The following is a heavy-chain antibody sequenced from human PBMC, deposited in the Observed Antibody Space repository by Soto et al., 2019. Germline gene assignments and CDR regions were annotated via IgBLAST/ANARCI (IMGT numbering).Heavy chain of an antibody. CDR1: GDSISNNNYY. V-gene: IGHV4-39*06. D-gene: IGHD3-10*01. Sequence: SETLSLTCTVSGDSISNNNYYWAWVRQSPGKGLEWIGYMTYTGFSYYNPSLKSRVAISVDTSKNEFTLQLSSVTAADTAVYYCATSYGNAWYTYWGQGIQVTVSS. CDR2: MTYTGFS. J-gene: IGHJ1*01. CDR3: ATSYGNAWYTY.